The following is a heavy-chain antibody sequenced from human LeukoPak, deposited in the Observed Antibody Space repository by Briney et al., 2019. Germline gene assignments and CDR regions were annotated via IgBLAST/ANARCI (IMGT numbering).Heavy chain of an antibody. CDR3: ARDFSTTYYDFWSGYSLYYFDY. Sequence: ASVKVSCKASGYTFTSYYMHWVRQAPGQGLEWMGIINPSGGSTSYAQKFQGRVTMTRDTSTGTVYMELSSLRSEDTAVYYCARDFSTTYYDFWSGYSLYYFDYWGQGTLVTVSS. D-gene: IGHD3-3*01. CDR1: GYTFTSYY. V-gene: IGHV1-46*01. CDR2: INPSGGST. J-gene: IGHJ4*02.